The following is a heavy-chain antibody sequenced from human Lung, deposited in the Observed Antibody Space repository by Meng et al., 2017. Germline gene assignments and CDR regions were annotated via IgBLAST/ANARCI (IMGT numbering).Heavy chain of an antibody. Sequence: HVQCVAAGAEGKQPGGAVKVSFKASGYTFTGYAMHWGRQAHGQRLAWMGWINAGNGNTKYSQKFQGRVTITRDTSASTAYMELSSLRSEDTAVYYCARGDYCGGDCYWFDYWGQGTLVTVSS. D-gene: IGHD2-21*02. CDR2: INAGNGNT. CDR3: ARGDYCGGDCYWFDY. V-gene: IGHV1-3*01. CDR1: GYTFTGYA. J-gene: IGHJ4*02.